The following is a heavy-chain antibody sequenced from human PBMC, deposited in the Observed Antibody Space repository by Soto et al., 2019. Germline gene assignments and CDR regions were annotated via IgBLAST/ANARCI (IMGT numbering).Heavy chain of an antibody. D-gene: IGHD2-15*01. CDR3: GRAARFAFDI. CDR1: GYTFTSYD. V-gene: IGHV1-8*01. Sequence: GASVKVSCKASGYTFTSYDINWVRQAAGQGLEWMGWMNPNSGNAGYAQKFQGRVTMTRNTSITTAYMELSSLRSEDTAVYYCGRAARFAFDIWGQGTMVTVPS. CDR2: MNPNSGNA. J-gene: IGHJ3*02.